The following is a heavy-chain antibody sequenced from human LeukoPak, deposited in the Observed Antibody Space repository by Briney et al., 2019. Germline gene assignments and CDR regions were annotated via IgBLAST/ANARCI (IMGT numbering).Heavy chain of an antibody. Sequence: GESLKISCKGSGYSFTTNWIGWVRQMPGKGLEWVGIIYPGDSDRRHSPSFQGKVTISADKSISTAYLQWNSLKASDTATYYCVRLGGGAGAWYEGRGDFDYWGQGTLVTVSS. CDR3: VRLGGGAGAWYEGRGDFDY. CDR1: GYSFTTNW. J-gene: IGHJ4*02. V-gene: IGHV5-51*01. CDR2: IYPGDSDR. D-gene: IGHD6-19*01.